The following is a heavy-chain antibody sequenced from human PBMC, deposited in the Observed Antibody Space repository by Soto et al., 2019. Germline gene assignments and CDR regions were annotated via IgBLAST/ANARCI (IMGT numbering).Heavy chain of an antibody. CDR2: IYYSGST. Sequence: PXESLSLPCTVCGGSISSYYWSWIRKSPGKGLEWIGDIYYSGSTNYNPSLKSRVSISVDRSKNQFSLKLNSVTAADTAVYYCATINSYDSSPSLGYWGQGTLVTVSS. CDR1: GGSISSYY. V-gene: IGHV4-59*01. D-gene: IGHD3-22*01. CDR3: ATINSYDSSPSLGY. J-gene: IGHJ4*02.